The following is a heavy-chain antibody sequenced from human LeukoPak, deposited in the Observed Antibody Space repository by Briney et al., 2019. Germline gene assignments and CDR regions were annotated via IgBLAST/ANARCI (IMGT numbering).Heavy chain of an antibody. Sequence: GESLNISCKCSGYRFTTYWIAWVRQMPGRGLEWMGIISPDDSDIRYSSSFQGHVTISADKSISTAYLQWSSLQASDTAMYYCARHEGGGSYYPYGAQGTVVTVSS. V-gene: IGHV5-51*01. D-gene: IGHD1-26*01. J-gene: IGHJ4*02. CDR2: ISPDDSDI. CDR3: ARHEGGGSYYPY. CDR1: GYRFTTYW.